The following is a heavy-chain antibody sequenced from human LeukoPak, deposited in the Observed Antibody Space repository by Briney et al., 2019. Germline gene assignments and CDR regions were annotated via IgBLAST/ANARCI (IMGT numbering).Heavy chain of an antibody. CDR2: IYPNTGGT. Sequence: ASVKVSCKASGYTFTDYYIHWVRQAPGQGLEWIGWIYPNTGGTNYPQQFEGRITMTRDTSNSTAYMELTRLRFDDTAVYYCATGINYNSGWYGSFDSWGQGSLVTVSS. CDR1: GYTFTDYY. D-gene: IGHD6-19*01. J-gene: IGHJ4*02. CDR3: ATGINYNSGWYGSFDS. V-gene: IGHV1-2*02.